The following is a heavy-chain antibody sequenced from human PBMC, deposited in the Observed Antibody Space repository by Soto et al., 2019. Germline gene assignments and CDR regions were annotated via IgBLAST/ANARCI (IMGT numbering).Heavy chain of an antibody. J-gene: IGHJ5*02. Sequence: GGSLRLSCAASGFTFSSYSMNWVRQAPGKGLEWVSSISSSSSYIYYADSVKGRFTISRDNAKNSLYLQMNSLRAEDTAVYYCARDGIPYSSSSNWFDPWGQGTLVTVSS. CDR2: ISSSSSYI. V-gene: IGHV3-21*01. CDR3: ARDGIPYSSSSNWFDP. D-gene: IGHD6-6*01. CDR1: GFTFSSYS.